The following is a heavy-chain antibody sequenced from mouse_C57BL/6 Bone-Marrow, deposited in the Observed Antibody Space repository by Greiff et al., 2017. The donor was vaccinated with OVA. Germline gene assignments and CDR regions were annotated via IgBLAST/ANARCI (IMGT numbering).Heavy chain of an antibody. CDR2: IRNKPNGSTT. Sequence: EVKVEESGGGLVQPGDSLSLSCAASGFTFTNYYMSWVRQPPGKALEWLAFIRNKPNGSTTEYSSSVKGRFTISRANSQSILYLQMNALGAEDSATDYCARYKGRVAVDYFDYWGQGTALTVSS. V-gene: IGHV7-3*01. J-gene: IGHJ2*01. D-gene: IGHD1-1*01. CDR1: GFTFTNYY. CDR3: ARYKGRVAVDYFDY.